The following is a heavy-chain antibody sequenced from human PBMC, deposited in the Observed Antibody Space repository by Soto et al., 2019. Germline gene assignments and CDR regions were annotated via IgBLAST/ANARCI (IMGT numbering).Heavy chain of an antibody. CDR3: ARDLSGDYGALDT. CDR1: GFTFSSYG. Sequence: GGSLRLSCAASGFTFSSYGMHWARQGPGKGLEWVAVIWYDGSNKVYADSVKGRFTISKDNPKNTLYLQMNSLRAEDTAVYYCARDLSGDYGALDTWGQGTMVTVS. V-gene: IGHV3-33*01. D-gene: IGHD4-17*01. J-gene: IGHJ3*02. CDR2: IWYDGSNK.